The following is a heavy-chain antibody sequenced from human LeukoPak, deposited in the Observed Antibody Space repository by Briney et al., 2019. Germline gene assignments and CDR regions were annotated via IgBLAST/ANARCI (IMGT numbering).Heavy chain of an antibody. CDR2: INTNTGNP. CDR3: AREGWFGEFTMSTFDY. Sequence: GASVKVSCKASGYTFTSHDINWVRQATGQGLEWMGWINTNTGNPTYAQGFTGRFVFSLDTSVSTAYLQISSLKTEDTAVYYCAREGWFGEFTMSTFDYWGQGTLVTISS. J-gene: IGHJ4*02. V-gene: IGHV7-4-1*02. CDR1: GYTFTSHD. D-gene: IGHD3-10*01.